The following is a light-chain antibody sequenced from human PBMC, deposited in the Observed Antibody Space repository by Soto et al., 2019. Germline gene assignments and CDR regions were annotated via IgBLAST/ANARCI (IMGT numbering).Light chain of an antibody. J-gene: IGKJ2*01. V-gene: IGKV1-8*01. CDR3: QQYYSYQYT. Sequence: AIRMTQSPSSLSASTGYRVTITCRASQGISSYLAWYQQKPGKAPKLLIYAASTLQSGVPSRFSGSGSGTDFTLTISCLQSEDFATYYCQQYYSYQYTFGQGTKLEIK. CDR1: QGISSY. CDR2: AAS.